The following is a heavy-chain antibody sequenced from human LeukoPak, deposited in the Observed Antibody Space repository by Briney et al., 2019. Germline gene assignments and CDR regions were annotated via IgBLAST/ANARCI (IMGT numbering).Heavy chain of an antibody. CDR3: ARGLDSVTWGPFDI. CDR2: INTGGGT. Sequence: GGSLRLSCAASGFTFSTYTRSWVRQAPGKGLEWVSAINTGGGTSSADSVKGRFTISRDNSESTLYLQMSSLRAEDTAVYYCARGLDSVTWGPFDIWGQGTVVTVSS. CDR1: GFTFSTYT. D-gene: IGHD2-2*03. J-gene: IGHJ3*02. V-gene: IGHV3-23*01.